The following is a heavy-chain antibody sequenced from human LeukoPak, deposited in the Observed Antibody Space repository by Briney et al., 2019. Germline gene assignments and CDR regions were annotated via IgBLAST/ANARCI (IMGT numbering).Heavy chain of an antibody. V-gene: IGHV4-38-2*02. Sequence: SETLSLTCTVSGYSISSGYYWGWIRQPPGKGLEWIASIYHSGSTYYNPSLRSRVTISVDTSKNQFSLKLSSVTAADTAVYFCARDGRILFPVTNWFDPRGQGTLVTVSS. CDR3: ARDGRILFPVTNWFDP. J-gene: IGHJ5*02. CDR2: IYHSGST. D-gene: IGHD2/OR15-2a*01. CDR1: GYSISSGYY.